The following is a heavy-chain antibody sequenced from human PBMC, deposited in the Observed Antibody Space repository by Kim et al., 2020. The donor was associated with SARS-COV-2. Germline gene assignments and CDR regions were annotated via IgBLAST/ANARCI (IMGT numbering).Heavy chain of an antibody. J-gene: IGHJ6*02. V-gene: IGHV3-48*02. Sequence: GGSLRLSCAASGFTFSSYSMNWVRQAPGKGLEWVSYISSSSSTIYYADSVKGRFTISRDNAKNSLYLQMNSLRNEDTAVYYCARVVAPDDIVVTPSVRLLSDYYYGMDVWGQGTTVTVSS. CDR3: ARVVAPDDIVVTPSVRLLSDYYYGMDV. D-gene: IGHD2-15*01. CDR1: GFTFSSYS. CDR2: ISSSSSTI.